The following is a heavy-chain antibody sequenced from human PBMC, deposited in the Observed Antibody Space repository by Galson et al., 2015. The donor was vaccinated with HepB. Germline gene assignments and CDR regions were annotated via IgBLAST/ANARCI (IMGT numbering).Heavy chain of an antibody. D-gene: IGHD3-22*01. J-gene: IGHJ4*02. CDR3: ARAEGSGYYYVGY. Sequence: SVKVSCKASGYTFSTYAMNWVRQAPGQGLEWMGWINTNTGNPTYAQGSTGRSVFSLDTSVSTAYLQISSLKAEDTAVYYCARAEGSGYYYVGYWGQGTLVTVSS. CDR2: INTNTGNP. CDR1: GYTFSTYA. V-gene: IGHV7-4-1*02.